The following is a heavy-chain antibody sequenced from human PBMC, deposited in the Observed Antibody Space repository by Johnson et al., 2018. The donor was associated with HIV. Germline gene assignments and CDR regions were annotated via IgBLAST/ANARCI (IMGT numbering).Heavy chain of an antibody. J-gene: IGHJ3*02. CDR3: TRVSFGEGAFDI. CDR2: SSGSGGRT. Sequence: VLLVESGGGLVQPGGSLRLSCAASGFTFSSYAMSWVRQAPGTGLEWVSVSSGSGGRTYYADSVKGRFTFSRDNSKNTLYLQMNSLRAEDTAVYYCTRVSFGEGAFDIWGHGTMVTVSS. CDR1: GFTFSSYA. D-gene: IGHD3-10*01. V-gene: IGHV3-23*04.